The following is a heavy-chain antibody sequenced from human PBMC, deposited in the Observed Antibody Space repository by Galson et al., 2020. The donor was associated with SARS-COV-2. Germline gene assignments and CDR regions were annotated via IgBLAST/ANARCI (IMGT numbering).Heavy chain of an antibody. J-gene: IGHJ6*02. CDR3: ARAPSVDTAMVSYYYGMDV. Sequence: SETLSLTCTVSGGYIRSGSYYWSWIRQPAGKGLEWIGRIYTSGSTNYNPSLKSRVTISVDTSKNQFSLKLSSVTAADTAVYYCARAPSVDTAMVSYYYGMDVWAKGPRSPSP. CDR2: IYTSGST. D-gene: IGHD5-18*01. CDR1: GGYIRSGSYY. V-gene: IGHV4-61*02.